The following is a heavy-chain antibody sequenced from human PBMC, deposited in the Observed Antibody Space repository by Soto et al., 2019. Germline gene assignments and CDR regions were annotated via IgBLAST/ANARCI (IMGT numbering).Heavy chain of an antibody. Sequence: SQTLSLTCAISGDSVSSKTAAWNWIRQSPSRGLEWLGKTYFRSRWYNDYAVSVKSRITINPDTSKNQFSLQLNSVTPEDTAVYYCARDPGYSLDYWGQGTLVTVSS. CDR3: ARDPGYSLDY. J-gene: IGHJ4*02. V-gene: IGHV6-1*01. CDR2: TYFRSRWYN. CDR1: GDSVSSKTAA. D-gene: IGHD5-18*01.